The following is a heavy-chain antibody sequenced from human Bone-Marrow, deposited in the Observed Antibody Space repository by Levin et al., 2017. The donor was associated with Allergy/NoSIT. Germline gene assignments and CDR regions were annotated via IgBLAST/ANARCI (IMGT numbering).Heavy chain of an antibody. Sequence: KISCKASGGTFASYAVSWVRQAPGQGLEWMGRIIPSIGMTNYAPNFQDRVSISADKSTGTVYMELSRLKSEDTASYYSARGYSGDFDLWGQGTQVTVSS. CDR1: GGTFASYA. CDR3: ARGYSGDFDL. D-gene: IGHD3-10*01. V-gene: IGHV1-69*04. CDR2: IIPSIGMT. J-gene: IGHJ4*02.